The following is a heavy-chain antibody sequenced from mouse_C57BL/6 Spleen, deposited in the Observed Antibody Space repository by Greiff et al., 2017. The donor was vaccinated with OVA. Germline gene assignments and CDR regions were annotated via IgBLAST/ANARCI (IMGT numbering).Heavy chain of an antibody. Sequence: EVQVVESGGGLVKPGGSLKLSCAASGFTFSDYGMHWVRQAPEKGLEWVAYISSGSSTIYYADTVKGRFTISRDNAKNTLLLQIARLRSEDTAMYYCARGDYYGSSYDVYYYDMDYWGQGTSVTVSS. CDR1: GFTFSDYG. CDR2: ISSGSSTI. V-gene: IGHV5-17*01. CDR3: ARGDYYGSSYDVYYYDMDY. D-gene: IGHD1-1*01. J-gene: IGHJ4*01.